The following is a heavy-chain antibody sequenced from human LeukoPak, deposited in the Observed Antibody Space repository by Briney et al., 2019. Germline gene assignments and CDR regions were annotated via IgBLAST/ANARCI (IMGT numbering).Heavy chain of an antibody. CDR1: GFTVSSTY. V-gene: IGHV3-66*01. Sequence: GGSLRLSCAASGFTVSSTYMTWVRQAPGKGLEWVSLIYSGGSTIYADSVKGRFTISRYNSKNTVYLQMNSLRAEDTAVYYCARDRSGDSTAYYTDYWGQGTLVTVSS. CDR3: ARDRSGDSTAYYTDY. D-gene: IGHD3-22*01. J-gene: IGHJ4*02. CDR2: IYSGGST.